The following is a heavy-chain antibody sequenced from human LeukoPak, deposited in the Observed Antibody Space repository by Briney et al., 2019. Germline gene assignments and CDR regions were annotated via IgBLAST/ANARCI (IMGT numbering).Heavy chain of an antibody. J-gene: IGHJ6*04. V-gene: IGHV3-49*04. D-gene: IGHD2-2*01. CDR2: IRSKAYAGTK. Sequence: GGSLRLSCTASGFTFGDYAMSWVRQAPGKGLEWVGFIRSKAYAGTKEYAASVKGRFTISRDDSKSIAYPQMNSLKPEDTAVYYCTRDSRPVEYIVVVPAAIDSGYYYYYGMDVWGKGTTVTVSS. CDR3: TRDSRPVEYIVVVPAAIDSGYYYYYGMDV. CDR1: GFTFGDYA.